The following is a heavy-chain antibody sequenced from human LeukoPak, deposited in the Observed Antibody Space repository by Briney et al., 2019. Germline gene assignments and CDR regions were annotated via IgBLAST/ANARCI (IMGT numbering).Heavy chain of an antibody. CDR3: ARDTVGVAVAVAYYYGMDV. D-gene: IGHD6-19*01. CDR2: IIPILGVA. Sequence: GASVKVSCKASGYTLTSYYMHWVRQAPGQGLEWMGRIIPILGVANYAQKFQGRVTITADKSTSTAYMELSSLRSEDTAVHYCARDTVGVAVAVAYYYGMDVWGQGTTVTVSS. V-gene: IGHV1-69*04. CDR1: GYTLTSYY. J-gene: IGHJ6*02.